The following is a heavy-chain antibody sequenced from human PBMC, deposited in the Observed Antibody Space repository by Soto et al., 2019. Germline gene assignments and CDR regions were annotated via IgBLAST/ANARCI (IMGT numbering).Heavy chain of an antibody. CDR2: ISGSGGST. J-gene: IGHJ4*02. D-gene: IGHD6-13*01. Sequence: GGSLRLSCAASGFTFSSYAMSWVRQAPGKGLEWVSAISGSGGSTYYADSVKGRFTISRDNSKNTLYLQMNSLRAEDTAVYYCAKGGSSWYAGDYFDYWGQGTLVTVSS. V-gene: IGHV3-23*01. CDR3: AKGGSSWYAGDYFDY. CDR1: GFTFSSYA.